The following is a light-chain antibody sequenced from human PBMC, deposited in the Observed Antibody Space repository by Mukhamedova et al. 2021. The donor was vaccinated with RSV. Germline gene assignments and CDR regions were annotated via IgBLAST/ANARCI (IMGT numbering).Light chain of an antibody. Sequence: WYQRRVHGQAPKVLIYAASSLQSGVPSRFSGSGSGTEFTLTISSLQPEDFATYYCQESYRAPLTFGGGTKVEIK. J-gene: IGKJ4*01. V-gene: IGKV1-39*01. CDR3: QESYRAPLT. CDR2: AAS.